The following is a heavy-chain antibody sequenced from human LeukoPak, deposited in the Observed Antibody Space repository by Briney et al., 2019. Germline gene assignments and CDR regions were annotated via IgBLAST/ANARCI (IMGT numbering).Heavy chain of an antibody. Sequence: PSETLSLTCTVSGGSISSGGYYWSWIRQHPGKGLEWIGYIYYSGSTYYNPSLKRRVTISVDTSKNQFSLKVSSVTAADTAVYYCARTYSSSSHFDYWGQGTLVTVSS. D-gene: IGHD6-6*01. V-gene: IGHV4-31*03. CDR3: ARTYSSSSHFDY. CDR1: GGSISSGGYY. CDR2: IYYSGST. J-gene: IGHJ4*02.